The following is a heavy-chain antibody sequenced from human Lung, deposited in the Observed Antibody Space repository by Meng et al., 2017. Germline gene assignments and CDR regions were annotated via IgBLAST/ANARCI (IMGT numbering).Heavy chain of an antibody. Sequence: QVQLQESGPRLVKPSQTLSLTCNVSGGSISSSNYYWSWIRQPPGKGLEWSGHIYNSGSTYYNPSLKSRITISVDTSKNQFSLKLSSVTAADTAVYYCARGQKGYFDLWGRGTLVTVSS. CDR2: IYNSGST. CDR3: ARGQKGYFDL. V-gene: IGHV4-30-4*01. J-gene: IGHJ2*01. CDR1: GGSISSSNYY.